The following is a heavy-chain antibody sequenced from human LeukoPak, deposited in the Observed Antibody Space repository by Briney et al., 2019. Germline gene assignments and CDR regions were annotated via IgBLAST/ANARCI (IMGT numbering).Heavy chain of an antibody. CDR2: ISGSGGST. D-gene: IGHD4-17*01. Sequence: GGSLRLSRAASGFTFSSYAMSWVRQAPGKGLEWVSAISGSGGSTYYADSVKGRFTISRDNSKNTLYLQMNSLRAEDTAVYYCAKDLYGDYGQFDYWGQGTLVTVSS. CDR3: AKDLYGDYGQFDY. CDR1: GFTFSSYA. J-gene: IGHJ4*02. V-gene: IGHV3-23*01.